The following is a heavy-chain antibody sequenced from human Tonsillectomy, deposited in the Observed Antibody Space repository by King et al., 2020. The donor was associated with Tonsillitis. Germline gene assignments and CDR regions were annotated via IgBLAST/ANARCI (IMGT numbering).Heavy chain of an antibody. V-gene: IGHV4-61*02. CDR3: AREPLTRYCSSNRCLDY. Sequence: QLQESGPGLVKPSQTLSLTCNVSGAFISSGSYYWSWIRQPAGKGLEWIGRIYTSGTTNYNPSLKSRVTMALDTSKNQVSLRLNSVTAADTAVYYCAREPLTRYCSSNRCLDYWGQGTLVTVSS. D-gene: IGHD2-2*01. CDR1: GAFISSGSYY. CDR2: IYTSGTT. J-gene: IGHJ4*02.